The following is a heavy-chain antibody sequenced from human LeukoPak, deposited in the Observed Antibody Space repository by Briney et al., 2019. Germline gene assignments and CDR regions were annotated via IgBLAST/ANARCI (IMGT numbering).Heavy chain of an antibody. V-gene: IGHV1-69*04. Sequence: SVKVSCKASGGTFSSYAISWVRQAPGQGLEWMGRIIPILGIANYAQKFQGRVTITADKSTSTAYMELSSLRSEDTAVYYCARDLAKGTPVDYWGQGTLVTVSS. CDR2: IIPILGIA. D-gene: IGHD1-1*01. J-gene: IGHJ4*02. CDR3: ARDLAKGTPVDY. CDR1: GGTFSSYA.